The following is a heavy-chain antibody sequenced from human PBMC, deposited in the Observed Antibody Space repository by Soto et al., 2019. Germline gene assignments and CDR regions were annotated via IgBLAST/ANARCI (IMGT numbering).Heavy chain of an antibody. J-gene: IGHJ4*02. CDR2: IIPIFGTA. Sequence: GASVKVSCKASGGTFSSYAISWVRQAPGQGLEWMGGIIPIFGTANYAQKFQGRVTITADKSTSTAYMELSSLRSEDTAVYYCARDVVATTSNQYYCDYWGQGTMVTVSS. V-gene: IGHV1-69*06. CDR3: ARDVVATTSNQYYCDY. D-gene: IGHD5-12*01. CDR1: GGTFSSYA.